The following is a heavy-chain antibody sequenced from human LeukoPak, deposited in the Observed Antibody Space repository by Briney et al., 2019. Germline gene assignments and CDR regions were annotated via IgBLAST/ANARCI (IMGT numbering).Heavy chain of an antibody. CDR1: GFTFSSYS. D-gene: IGHD6-13*01. CDR2: ISSSSSYI. J-gene: IGHJ4*02. CDR3: ARSPLGTIAAAGNQGY. V-gene: IGHV3-21*01. Sequence: PGGSLRLSCAASGFTFSSYSMNWVRQAPGKGLEWVSSISSSSSYIYYADSVKGRFTISRDNAKNSLYPQMNSLRAEDTAVYYCARSPLGTIAAAGNQGYWGQGTLVTVSS.